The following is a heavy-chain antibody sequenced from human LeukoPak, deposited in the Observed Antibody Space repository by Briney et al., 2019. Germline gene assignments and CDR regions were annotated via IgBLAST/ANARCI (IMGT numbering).Heavy chain of an antibody. V-gene: IGHV3-53*01. CDR3: ARDAPQVPAAGVLAS. Sequence: PGGSLRLSCAASGFTVSDNYMSWVRQAPGKGLEWVSVMYSRGDTYYANSVKGRFTFSRDISKNTVYLQMKGLRTEDTAMYCCARDAPQVPAAGVLASWGQGTLVIVSS. CDR2: MYSRGDT. D-gene: IGHD6-13*01. J-gene: IGHJ5*02. CDR1: GFTVSDNY.